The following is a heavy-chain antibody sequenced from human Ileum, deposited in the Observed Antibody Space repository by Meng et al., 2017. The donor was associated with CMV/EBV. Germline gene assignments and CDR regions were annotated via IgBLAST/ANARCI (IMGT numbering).Heavy chain of an antibody. Sequence: LTLPESGPGLVKPSAALSRTTWCGCLGRNWFDWRRPRQPPGKVLGMIGGIYYSESTYYNPALKSRFTISVDTSKNQFSLNLSAVTAADTSVYYCARLIAAAGHWGQGTLVTVSS. CDR3: ARLIAAAGH. D-gene: IGHD6-13*01. J-gene: IGHJ4*02. V-gene: IGHV4-39*01. CDR2: IYYSEST. CDR1: CGCLGRNWFD.